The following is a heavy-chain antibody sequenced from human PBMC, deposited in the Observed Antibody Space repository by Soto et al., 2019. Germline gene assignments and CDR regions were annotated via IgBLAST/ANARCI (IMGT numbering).Heavy chain of an antibody. J-gene: IGHJ5*02. D-gene: IGHD3-10*01. CDR2: IKEDGGEK. CDR1: EFTFSRYW. CDR3: VRGGFFYNKA. V-gene: IGHV3-7*03. Sequence: GRSLRLSCAASEFTFSRYWMSWVRQAPGKGLELVAKIKEDGGEKYYVGSVKGRFTISRDNAEHSLYLQMNSLRVEDTAVYYCVRGGFFYNKAWGQGTLVTVSS.